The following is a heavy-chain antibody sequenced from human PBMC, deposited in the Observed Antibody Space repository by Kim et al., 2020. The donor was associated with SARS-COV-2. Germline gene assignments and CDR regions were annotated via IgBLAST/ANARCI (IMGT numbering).Heavy chain of an antibody. J-gene: IGHJ3*01. CDR3: ARDSYYAGPGTMFDGFDV. CDR2: VYHNGNT. CDR1: GGSINTYY. Sequence: SETLSLTCTVSGGSINTYYWSWVRQPPGKGLEWIGHVYHNGNTNYNASLKSRVTISLDTSKKQSSLKLTSVTAADTAVYYCARDSYYAGPGTMFDGFDVWGQGTMVTVSS. V-gene: IGHV4-59*01. D-gene: IGHD3-10*01.